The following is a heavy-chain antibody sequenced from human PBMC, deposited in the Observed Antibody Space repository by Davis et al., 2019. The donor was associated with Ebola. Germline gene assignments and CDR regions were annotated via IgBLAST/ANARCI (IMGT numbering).Heavy chain of an antibody. J-gene: IGHJ3*02. CDR1: GYTFTSYA. D-gene: IGHD5-24*01. CDR3: ARAVEMATIDAFDI. CDR2: INTNTGNP. Sequence: ASVKVSCKASGYTFTSYAMNWVRQAPGQGLEWMGWINTNTGNPTYAQGFTGRFVFSLDTSVSTAYLQISSLKAEDTAVYYCARAVEMATIDAFDIWGQGTMVTVSS. V-gene: IGHV7-4-1*02.